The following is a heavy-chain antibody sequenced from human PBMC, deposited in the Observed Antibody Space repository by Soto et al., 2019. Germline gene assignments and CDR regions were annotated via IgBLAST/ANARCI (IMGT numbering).Heavy chain of an antibody. J-gene: IGHJ5*02. V-gene: IGHV3-7*01. CDR3: ARDLPSTSSRPGGWFDP. Sequence: EVQLVESGGGLVQPGGSLSLSCAASGFTFSRYWMSWVRQAPGKGLEWVANIRQDGSEKSYVDSVKGRFTISRDNGKSSLYLQMNSLGAEDTAVYFCARDLPSTSSRPGGWFDPWGQGTLVTVSS. CDR2: IRQDGSEK. D-gene: IGHD6-6*01. CDR1: GFTFSRYW.